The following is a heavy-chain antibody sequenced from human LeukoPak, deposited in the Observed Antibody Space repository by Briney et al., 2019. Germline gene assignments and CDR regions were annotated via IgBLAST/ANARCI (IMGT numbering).Heavy chain of an antibody. CDR1: GFTFSNYW. J-gene: IGHJ4*02. V-gene: IGHV3-74*01. D-gene: IGHD4/OR15-4a*01. Sequence: PGGSLRLSCAASGFTFSNYWMHWVRQAPGKGLVWVSRIKSDGSSAIYADSVKGRFTISRDNAKDSLFLQMNSLRPEDTAVYYCAREKNRVVLTAPLQYWGQGTLVTVSS. CDR2: IKSDGSSA. CDR3: AREKNRVVLTAPLQY.